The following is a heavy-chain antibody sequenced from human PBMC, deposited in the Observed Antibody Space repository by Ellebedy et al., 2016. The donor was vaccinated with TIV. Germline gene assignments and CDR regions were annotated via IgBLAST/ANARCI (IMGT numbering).Heavy chain of an antibody. CDR3: AHAPTLRVVCFDV. V-gene: IGHV2-5*01. D-gene: IGHD3-16*01. J-gene: IGHJ3*01. CDR1: GFSLNTSGAA. CDR2: VYYNDYK. Sequence: SGPTLVKPTQTLTLTCTFSGFSLNTSGAAVGWIRQPPGKALEWLALVYYNDYKRYSPSLRSRLTITKDTSKNQVVLTMTNMDPVDTAKYFCAHAPTLRVVCFDVWGQGTTVAVTS.